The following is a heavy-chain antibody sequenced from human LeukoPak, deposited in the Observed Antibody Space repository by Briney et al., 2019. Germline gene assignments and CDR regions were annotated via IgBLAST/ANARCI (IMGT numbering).Heavy chain of an antibody. D-gene: IGHD4-17*01. J-gene: IGHJ4*02. CDR2: ISYNGKT. CDR3: AREFGYAVTSLDY. Sequence: SETLSLTCTVSGGSISNYYWGCVRQPPGKGLERIAYISYNGKTNYNPSLKSRVTISVDTSKNQFSLKLSSVTAADTAVYYCAREFGYAVTSLDYWGQGTLVTVSS. V-gene: IGHV4-59*12. CDR1: GGSISNYY.